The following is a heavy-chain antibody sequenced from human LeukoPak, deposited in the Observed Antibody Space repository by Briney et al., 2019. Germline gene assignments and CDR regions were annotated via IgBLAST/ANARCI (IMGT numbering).Heavy chain of an antibody. CDR3: ARGRYYGSGSYYNY. CDR1: GGSFSGYY. CDR2: INHSGST. V-gene: IGHV4-34*01. D-gene: IGHD3-10*01. Sequence: PSETLSPTCAVYGGSFSGYYWSWIRQPPGKGLEWIGEINHSGSTNYNPSLKSRVTISVDTPKNQFSLKLSSVTAADTAVYYCARGRYYGSGSYYNYWGQGTLVTVSS. J-gene: IGHJ4*02.